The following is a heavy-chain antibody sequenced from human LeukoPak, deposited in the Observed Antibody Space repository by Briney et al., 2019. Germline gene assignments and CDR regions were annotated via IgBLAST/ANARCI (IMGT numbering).Heavy chain of an antibody. CDR3: ARDLGAGYYFDY. J-gene: IGHJ4*02. D-gene: IGHD1-26*01. CDR2: INPSGGST. CDR1: GYAFTSYY. Sequence: ASVKVSCKASGYAFTSYYMHWVRQAPGQGLEWMGIINPSGGSTSYAQKFQGRVTMTRDTSTSTVYMELSSLRSEDTAVYYCARDLGAGYYFDYWGQGTLVTVSS. V-gene: IGHV1-46*01.